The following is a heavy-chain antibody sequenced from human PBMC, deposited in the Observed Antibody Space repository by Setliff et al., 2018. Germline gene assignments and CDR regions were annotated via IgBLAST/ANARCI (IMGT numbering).Heavy chain of an antibody. V-gene: IGHV3-30*04. CDR3: ARGPLGDYADFYYYMDV. CDR1: GFTFSLHA. CDR2: ISDDGNNE. Sequence: PGGSLRLSCAVSGFTFSLHAMHWVRQAPGKGLEWVAVISDDGNNEYYADSVKGRCTISRDNSKNTPYLQMSSPTTEDTAVYYCARGPLGDYADFYYYMDVWGMGTTVTVSS. J-gene: IGHJ6*03. D-gene: IGHD4-17*01.